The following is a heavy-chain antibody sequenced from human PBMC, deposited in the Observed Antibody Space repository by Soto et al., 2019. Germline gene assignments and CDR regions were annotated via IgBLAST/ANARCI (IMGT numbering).Heavy chain of an antibody. J-gene: IGHJ4*02. Sequence: SVKVSCKASGGTFSSYAISWVRQPPGQGLEWMGGIIPIFGTANYAQKFQGRATITADESTSTAYMELSSLRSEDTAVYYCARAGRGCSSTSCYYSGVFYFDYWGQGTLVTVSS. CDR3: ARAGRGCSSTSCYYSGVFYFDY. CDR1: GGTFSSYA. D-gene: IGHD2-2*01. CDR2: IIPIFGTA. V-gene: IGHV1-69*13.